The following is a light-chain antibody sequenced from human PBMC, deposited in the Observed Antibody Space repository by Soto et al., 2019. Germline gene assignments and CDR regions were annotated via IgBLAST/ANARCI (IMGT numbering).Light chain of an antibody. CDR3: QQYNSYSWK. J-gene: IGKJ1*01. CDR2: DAS. CDR1: QSISSW. V-gene: IGKV1-5*01. Sequence: DIQMTQSPSTLSASVGDRVTITCRASQSISSWLAWYQQKPGKAPKLLIYDASSLESGVPSRFSGSGSGTEFTLPISSXQPDDFATYYCQQYNSYSWKFGQGTKVDTK.